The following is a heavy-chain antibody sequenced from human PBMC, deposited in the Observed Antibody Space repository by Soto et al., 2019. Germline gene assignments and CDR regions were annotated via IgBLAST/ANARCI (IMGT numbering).Heavy chain of an antibody. CDR2: IKGDGSEK. V-gene: IGHV3-7*01. CDR1: GFTFSNFL. Sequence: GGSLRLSCVASGFTFSNFLMSWVRQAPGKGLEWVANIKGDGSEKRYLDPVKGRLTISRDNAKNSVYLEMNSLRVEDTALYYCGRDEVRNGVGVWGQGTTVTVSS. CDR3: GRDEVRNGVGV. J-gene: IGHJ6*02.